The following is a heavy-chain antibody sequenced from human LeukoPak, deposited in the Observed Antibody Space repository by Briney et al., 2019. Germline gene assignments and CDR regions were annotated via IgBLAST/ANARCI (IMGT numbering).Heavy chain of an antibody. CDR1: GFTFSSYA. Sequence: TGGSLRLSCAASGFTFSSYAMSWVRQAPGKGLEWVSAISGSGGSTYYADSVKGRFTISRDNSKNTLYLQMNSLRAEDTAVYYCAKTRVGWLLRGAFDIWGQGTMVTVSS. J-gene: IGHJ3*02. CDR3: AKTRVGWLLRGAFDI. D-gene: IGHD4-23*01. V-gene: IGHV3-23*01. CDR2: ISGSGGST.